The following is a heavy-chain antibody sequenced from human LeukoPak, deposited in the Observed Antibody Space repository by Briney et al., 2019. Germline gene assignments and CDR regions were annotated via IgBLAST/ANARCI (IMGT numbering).Heavy chain of an antibody. CDR3: ARRSDSSRDAFDI. Sequence: GESLKISCKGSGYSFTSYWIGWVHQMPGKGLEWMGIIYPGDSDTRYSPSFQGQVTISADKSISTAYLQWSSLKASDTAMYYCARRSDSSRDAFDIWGQGTMVTVSS. J-gene: IGHJ3*02. CDR1: GYSFTSYW. CDR2: IYPGDSDT. V-gene: IGHV5-51*07. D-gene: IGHD6-6*01.